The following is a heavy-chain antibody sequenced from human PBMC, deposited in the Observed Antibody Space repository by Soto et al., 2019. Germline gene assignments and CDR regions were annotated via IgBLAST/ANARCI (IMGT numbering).Heavy chain of an antibody. CDR3: ARVREYSGYGNAFDI. CDR2: IYYSGTT. D-gene: IGHD5-12*01. Sequence: SETLSLTCAVSGYSISSSNWWGWIRQPPGKGLEWIGYIYYSGTTYYNPSLKSRVTMSVDTSKNQFSLKLTSVTAADTAAYYCARVREYSGYGNAFDIWGQGTMVTVSS. J-gene: IGHJ3*02. V-gene: IGHV4-28*03. CDR1: GYSISSSNW.